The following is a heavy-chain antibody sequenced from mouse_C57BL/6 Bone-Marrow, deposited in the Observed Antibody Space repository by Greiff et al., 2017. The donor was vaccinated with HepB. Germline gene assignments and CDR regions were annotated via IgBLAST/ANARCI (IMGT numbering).Heavy chain of an antibody. J-gene: IGHJ1*03. Sequence: EVKLVESGPGLVKPSQSLSLTCSVTGYSITSGYYWNWIRQFPGNKLEWMGYISYDGSNNYNPSLKNRISITRDTSKNQFFLKLNSVTTEDTATYYCARVNWDGRYFDVWGTGTTVTVSS. CDR1: GYSITSGYY. D-gene: IGHD4-1*01. CDR2: ISYDGSN. V-gene: IGHV3-6*01. CDR3: ARVNWDGRYFDV.